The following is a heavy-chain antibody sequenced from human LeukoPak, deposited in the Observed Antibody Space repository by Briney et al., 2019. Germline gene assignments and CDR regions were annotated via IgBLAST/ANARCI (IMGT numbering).Heavy chain of an antibody. V-gene: IGHV3-30*18. J-gene: IGHJ4*02. CDR1: GFTFRSHG. CDR2: ISYDGSNK. D-gene: IGHD1-26*01. Sequence: GGSLRLSCAASGFTFRSHGMHWVRQAPGKGLEWVAVISYDGSNKYYADSVKGRFTISRDNSKNTLDLQMNSLRAEDTAVYYCAKGGGLSGSYGGCDWGQGTLVTVSS. CDR3: AKGGGLSGSYGGCD.